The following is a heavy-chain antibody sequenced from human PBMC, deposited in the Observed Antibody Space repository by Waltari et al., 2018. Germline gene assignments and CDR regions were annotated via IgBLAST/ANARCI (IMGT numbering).Heavy chain of an antibody. Sequence: QVQLVQSGAEVKKPGSSVKVSCKASGGTFSSYAISWVRQAPGQGLEWMGGIIPSFGTANYAQKFQGRVTITADESTSTAYMELSSLRSEDTAVYYCARNNGTNTGYYYYGMDVWGQGTTVTVSS. CDR3: ARNNGTNTGYYYYGMDV. V-gene: IGHV1-69*12. J-gene: IGHJ6*02. CDR2: IIPSFGTA. D-gene: IGHD1-20*01. CDR1: GGTFSSYA.